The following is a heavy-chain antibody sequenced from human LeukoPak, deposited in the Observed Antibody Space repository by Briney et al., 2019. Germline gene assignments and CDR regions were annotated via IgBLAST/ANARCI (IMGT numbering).Heavy chain of an antibody. CDR1: GFTFSSYA. Sequence: GGSLRLSCAASGFTFSSYAMSWVRQAPGKGLEWVSAISGSGGSTYYADSVKGRFTISRDNSKNTLYLQMNSLRAEDTAVYYCAKDGSVVVAATPDYRGQGTLVTVSS. V-gene: IGHV3-23*01. CDR3: AKDGSVVVAATPDY. D-gene: IGHD2-15*01. J-gene: IGHJ4*02. CDR2: ISGSGGST.